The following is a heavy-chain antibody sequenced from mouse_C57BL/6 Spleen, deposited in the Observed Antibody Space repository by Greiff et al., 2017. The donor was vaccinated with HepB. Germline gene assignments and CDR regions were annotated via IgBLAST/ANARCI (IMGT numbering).Heavy chain of an antibody. V-gene: IGHV1-82*01. CDR1: GYAFSSSW. J-gene: IGHJ2*01. D-gene: IGHD1-1*01. Sequence: QVQLKQSGPELVKPGASVKISCKASGYAFSSSWMNWVKQRPGKGLEWIGRIYPGDGDTNYNGKFKGKATLTADKSSSTAYMQLSSLTSEDSAVYCCARRYYGSSYGFDDWGQGTTLTVSS. CDR3: ARRYYGSSYGFDD. CDR2: IYPGDGDT.